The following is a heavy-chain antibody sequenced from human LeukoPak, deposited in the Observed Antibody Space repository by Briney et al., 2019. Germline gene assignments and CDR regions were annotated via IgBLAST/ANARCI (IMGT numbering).Heavy chain of an antibody. Sequence: ASVKVSCKASGYTSTSYDINWVRQATGQGLEWMGWMNPNSGNTGYAQKFQGRVTMTRNTSISTAYMELSSLRSEDTAVYYCARGQEQLVLYYYYYMDVWGKGTTVTVSS. V-gene: IGHV1-8*01. CDR3: ARGQEQLVLYYYYYMDV. CDR2: MNPNSGNT. D-gene: IGHD6-6*01. J-gene: IGHJ6*03. CDR1: GYTSTSYD.